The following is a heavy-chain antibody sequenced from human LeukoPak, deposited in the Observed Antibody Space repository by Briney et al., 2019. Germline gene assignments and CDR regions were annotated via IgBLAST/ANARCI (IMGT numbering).Heavy chain of an antibody. CDR3: AREGLLPMGSLAFDI. CDR1: GGSFSGYY. Sequence: PSETLSLTCAVYGGSFSGYYWSWIRQPPGKGLEWIGEINHSGSTNYNPSLKSRVTISVDTSKNQFSLKLSSVTAADTAVYYCAREGLLPMGSLAFDIWGQGTMVTVSS. V-gene: IGHV4-34*01. CDR2: INHSGST. J-gene: IGHJ3*02. D-gene: IGHD3-22*01.